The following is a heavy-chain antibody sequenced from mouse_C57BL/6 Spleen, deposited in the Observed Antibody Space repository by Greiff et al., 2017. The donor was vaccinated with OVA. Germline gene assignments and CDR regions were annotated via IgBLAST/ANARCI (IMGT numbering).Heavy chain of an antibody. CDR1: GYSITSGYY. CDR3: ARAGSNYVYAMDY. J-gene: IGHJ4*01. D-gene: IGHD2-5*01. CDR2: ISYDGSN. V-gene: IGHV3-6*01. Sequence: VQLQESGPGLVKPSQSLSLTCSVTGYSITSGYYWNWIRQFPGNKLEWMGYISYDGSNNYNPSLKNRISITRDTSKNQFFLKLNSVTTEDTATYYCARAGSNYVYAMDYWGQGTSVTVSS.